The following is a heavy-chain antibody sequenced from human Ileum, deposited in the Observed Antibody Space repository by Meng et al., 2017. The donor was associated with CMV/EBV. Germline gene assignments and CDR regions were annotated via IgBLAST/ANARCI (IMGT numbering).Heavy chain of an antibody. CDR2: MYPTGDA. J-gene: IGHJ3*02. D-gene: IGHD2-2*01. CDR3: VRGGSTTAFDI. V-gene: IGHV3-53*01. CDR1: EFTVSSTY. Sequence: EGKVVESGGGLIQPGGSLRLSWSASEFTVSSTYMSWVRQAPGKGLEWLSVMYPTGDAYYADSVRGRFTISRDNSNNVLFFQMDSLTAEDTALYYCVRGGSTTAFDIWGQGTMVTVSS.